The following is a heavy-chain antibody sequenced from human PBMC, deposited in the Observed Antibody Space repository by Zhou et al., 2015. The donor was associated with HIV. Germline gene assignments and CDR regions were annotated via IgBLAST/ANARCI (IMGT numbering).Heavy chain of an antibody. D-gene: IGHD1-14*01. CDR2: ISAYNGNT. J-gene: IGHJ4*02. Sequence: QIQLMQSGAEVKKPGASVKVSCKASGYTFTSYGISWVRQAPGQGLEWMGWISAYNGNTNYPQKLQDRVTMTTDTSTSTAYMELRNLRSDDTAVYYCARDTMEPEPYYFDSWGQGTLVTVSS. CDR3: ARDTMEPEPYYFDS. CDR1: GYTFTSYG. V-gene: IGHV1-18*01.